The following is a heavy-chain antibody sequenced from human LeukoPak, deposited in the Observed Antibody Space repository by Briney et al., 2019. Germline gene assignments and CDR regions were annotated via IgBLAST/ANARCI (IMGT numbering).Heavy chain of an antibody. Sequence: PSETLSLTCAVYGGSFSGYYWSWIRQPPGKGLEWIGEINHSGSTNYNPSLKSRVAISVDTSKNQFSLKLSSVTAADTAVYYCARVRGGRDFWSGYYYYYYMDVWGKGTTVTVSS. CDR1: GGSFSGYY. D-gene: IGHD3-3*01. J-gene: IGHJ6*03. V-gene: IGHV4-34*01. CDR2: INHSGST. CDR3: ARVRGGRDFWSGYYYYYYMDV.